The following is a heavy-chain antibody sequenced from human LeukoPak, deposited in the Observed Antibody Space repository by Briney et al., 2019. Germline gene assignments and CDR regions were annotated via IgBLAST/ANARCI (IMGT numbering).Heavy chain of an antibody. CDR1: GFTFSTYW. CDR3: ARPAGWGSLDF. Sequence: GGSLRLSCAASGFTFSTYWMSWVRQAPGKGLEWVTNIKQDGSEKYYVDSVKGRFTISKDNAKNSLYLQMNSLRAEDTAVYYCARPAGWGSLDFWGQGTLVTVSS. V-gene: IGHV3-7*01. J-gene: IGHJ4*02. D-gene: IGHD7-27*01. CDR2: IKQDGSEK.